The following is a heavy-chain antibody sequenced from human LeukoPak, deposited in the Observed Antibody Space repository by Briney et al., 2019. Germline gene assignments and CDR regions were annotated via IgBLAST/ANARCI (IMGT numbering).Heavy chain of an antibody. CDR1: GGSISSGGYS. D-gene: IGHD6-19*01. CDR3: ARDYQQWLLGAMDV. V-gene: IGHV4-30-2*01. J-gene: IGHJ6*02. CDR2: IYHSGST. Sequence: PSQTLSLTCAVSGGSISSGGYSWRWIRQPPGKGLEWIGYIYHSGSTYYNPSLKSRVTISVDTSKNQFSLKLISVTAADTAVYYCARDYQQWLLGAMDVWGQGTTVTVSS.